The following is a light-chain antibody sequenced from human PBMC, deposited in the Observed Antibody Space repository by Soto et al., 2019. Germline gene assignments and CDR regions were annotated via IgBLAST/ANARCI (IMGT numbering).Light chain of an antibody. CDR3: QSYDSILSGVV. CDR1: SSNFGAGYD. CDR2: GNN. J-gene: IGLJ2*01. Sequence: QSVLTQPPSVSAAPGQGVTFSCTGSSSNFGAGYDVHWYQQLPGTAPKLLIYGNNNRPSGVPDRFSSSKSGTSASLAITGLQAEDEADYDCQSYDSILSGVVFGGGTKLTVL. V-gene: IGLV1-40*01.